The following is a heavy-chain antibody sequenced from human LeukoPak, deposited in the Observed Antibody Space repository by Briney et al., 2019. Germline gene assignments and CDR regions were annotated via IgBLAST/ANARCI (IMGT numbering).Heavy chain of an antibody. Sequence: SETLSLTCTVSGGSISSSSYYWGWIRQPPGKGLEWIGSIYSTGSTYYNPSLKSRATISLDTSKNQFSLKLSSVTAADTAVYYCASYTTVTYHFDYWGQGTLVTVSS. CDR2: IYSTGST. V-gene: IGHV4-39*01. D-gene: IGHD4-17*01. CDR1: GGSISSSSYY. CDR3: ASYTTVTYHFDY. J-gene: IGHJ4*02.